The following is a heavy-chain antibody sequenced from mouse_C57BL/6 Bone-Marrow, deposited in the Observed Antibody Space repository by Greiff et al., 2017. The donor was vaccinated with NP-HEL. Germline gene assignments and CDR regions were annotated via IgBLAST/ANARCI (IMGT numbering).Heavy chain of an antibody. V-gene: IGHV5-6*01. D-gene: IGHD2-5*01. CDR2: ISSGGSYT. Sequence: EVQLVESGGDLVKPGGSLKLSCAASGFTFSSYGMSWVRQTPDKRLEWVATISSGGSYTYYPDSVKGRFTISRDNAKNTLYLQMSSLKSEDTAMYYCARAYYSNPYYAMDYWGQGTSVTVSS. J-gene: IGHJ4*01. CDR3: ARAYYSNPYYAMDY. CDR1: GFTFSSYG.